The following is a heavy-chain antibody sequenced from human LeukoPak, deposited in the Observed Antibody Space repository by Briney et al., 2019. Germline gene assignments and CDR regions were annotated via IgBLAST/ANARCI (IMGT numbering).Heavy chain of an antibody. CDR3: ARKRVAYDSSGYPLDY. Sequence: ASVKVSCKASGYTFTGYYMHWVRQAPGQGLEWMGWINPNSGGTDYAQNFQGRVTMTRDTSISTVYMDLARLRSDDTAVYYCARKRVAYDSSGYPLDYWGQGTLVTVSS. J-gene: IGHJ4*02. CDR1: GYTFTGYY. D-gene: IGHD3-22*01. CDR2: INPNSGGT. V-gene: IGHV1-2*02.